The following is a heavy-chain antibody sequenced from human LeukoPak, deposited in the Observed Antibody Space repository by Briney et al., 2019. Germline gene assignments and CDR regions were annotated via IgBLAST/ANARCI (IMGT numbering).Heavy chain of an antibody. CDR1: GYTFTSYG. Sequence: ASVKVSCKASGYTFTSYGISWVRQAPGQGLEWMGIINPSGGSTSYAQKFQGRATMTRDTSTSTVYMELSSLRSEDTAVYYCARGDSSSSYDYWGQGTLVTVSS. D-gene: IGHD6-6*01. V-gene: IGHV1-46*01. CDR3: ARGDSSSSYDY. CDR2: INPSGGST. J-gene: IGHJ4*02.